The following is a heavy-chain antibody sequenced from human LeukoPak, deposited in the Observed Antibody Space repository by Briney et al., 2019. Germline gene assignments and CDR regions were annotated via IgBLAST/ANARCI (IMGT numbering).Heavy chain of an antibody. D-gene: IGHD3-9*01. V-gene: IGHV3-30*02. CDR3: AKEIELRYFDWLSRAVSGFDY. CDR2: IRYDGINK. J-gene: IGHJ4*02. CDR1: GFTFSNYG. Sequence: GGSLRLSCVASGFTFSNYGMHWVRQAPGKGLEWVAFIRYDGINKHYVDSVKGRFTISRDNSKNTLYLQMNSLRAEDTAVYYCAKEIELRYFDWLSRAVSGFDYWGQGTLVTVSS.